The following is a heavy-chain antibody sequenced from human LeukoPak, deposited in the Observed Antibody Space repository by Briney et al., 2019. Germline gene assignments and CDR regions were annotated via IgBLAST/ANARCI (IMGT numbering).Heavy chain of an antibody. CDR1: GYTFTSYG. D-gene: IGHD4-17*01. CDR2: ISAYNGNT. V-gene: IGHV1-18*01. J-gene: IGHJ4*02. Sequence: ASVKVSCKASGYTFTSYGISWVRQAPGQGLEWMGWISAYNGNTNYAQKLQGRVTMTEDTSTDTAYMELSSLRSEDTAVYYCATAPTTVIPLFTFDYWGQGTLVTVSS. CDR3: ATAPTTVIPLFTFDY.